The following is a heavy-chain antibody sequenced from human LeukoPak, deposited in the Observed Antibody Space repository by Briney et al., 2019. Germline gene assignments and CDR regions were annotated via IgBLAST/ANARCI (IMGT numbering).Heavy chain of an antibody. J-gene: IGHJ5*02. D-gene: IGHD6-13*01. CDR1: GFTFSSYA. CDR2: ISYDGSNK. Sequence: GGSLRLSCAASGFTFSSYAMHWVRQAPGRGLEWVAVISYDGSNKYYADSMKGRFTISRDDSKKTLYLQMNSLRAEDTAVYYCAREGQPYNWFDPWGQGNLVTVSS. CDR3: AREGQPYNWFDP. V-gene: IGHV3-30*01.